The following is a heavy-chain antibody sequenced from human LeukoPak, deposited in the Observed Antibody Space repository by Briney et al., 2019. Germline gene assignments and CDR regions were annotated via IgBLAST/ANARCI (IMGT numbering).Heavy chain of an antibody. V-gene: IGHV3-23*01. J-gene: IGHJ4*02. Sequence: GGSLRLSCAASGFTFSSYAMSWVRQAPGKGLEWVSAISGSGGSTYYADSVKGRFTISRDNSKNTLYLRMNSLRAEDTAVYYCAKKYYYDSSGYYWGQGTLVTVSS. D-gene: IGHD3-22*01. CDR2: ISGSGGST. CDR1: GFTFSSYA. CDR3: AKKYYYDSSGYY.